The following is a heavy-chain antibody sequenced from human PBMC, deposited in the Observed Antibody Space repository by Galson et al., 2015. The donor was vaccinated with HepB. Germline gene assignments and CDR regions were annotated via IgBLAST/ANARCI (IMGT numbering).Heavy chain of an antibody. J-gene: IGHJ5*02. CDR1: GFTFSSYG. CDR3: ANPPWGNLDP. V-gene: IGHV3-30*02. Sequence: SLRLSCAASGFTFSSYGMHWVRQAPGKGLEWVAFIRYDGSNKYYADSVKGRFTISRDNSENTLYLQMNSLRAEDTAVYYCANPPWGNLDPWGQGTLVTVSS. CDR2: IRYDGSNK. D-gene: IGHD7-27*01.